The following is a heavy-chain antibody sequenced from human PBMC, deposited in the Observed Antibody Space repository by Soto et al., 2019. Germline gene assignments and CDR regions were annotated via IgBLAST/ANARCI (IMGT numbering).Heavy chain of an antibody. J-gene: IGHJ5*02. Sequence: ESLKISCKVSGYSLTSYWIGWVRQMPGKGLEWMGIIYPGDSDTRYSPSFQGQVTISADKSISTAYLQWSSLKASDTAMYYCARLPPFGDYGSGSYEFNWFDPWGQGTLVTVSS. CDR2: IYPGDSDT. V-gene: IGHV5-51*01. CDR3: ARLPPFGDYGSGSYEFNWFDP. D-gene: IGHD3-10*01. CDR1: GYSLTSYW.